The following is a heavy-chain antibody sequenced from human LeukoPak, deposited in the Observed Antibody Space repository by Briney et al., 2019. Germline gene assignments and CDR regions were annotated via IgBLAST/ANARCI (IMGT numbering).Heavy chain of an antibody. Sequence: GGSLRLSCAASGFTVSSNYMSWVRQAPGKGLEWVSVIYSGGSTYYADSAKGRFTISRDNSKNTLYLQMNSLRAEDTAVYYCARETYYDFWSGYYIWGQGTLVTVSS. V-gene: IGHV3-66*02. CDR1: GFTVSSNY. D-gene: IGHD3-3*01. J-gene: IGHJ4*02. CDR2: IYSGGST. CDR3: ARETYYDFWSGYYI.